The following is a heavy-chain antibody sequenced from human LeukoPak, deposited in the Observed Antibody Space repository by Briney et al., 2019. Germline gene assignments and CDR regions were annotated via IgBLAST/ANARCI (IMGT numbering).Heavy chain of an antibody. V-gene: IGHV1-3*01. J-gene: IGHJ4*02. D-gene: IGHD3-10*01. CDR3: ARGRLITMVRGVITFDY. Sequence: ASVKVSCKASGYTFTSYAMHWVRQAPGQRLEWMGWTNAGNGNTKYSQKFQGRVTIAWDTSASTAYMELSSLRSEDTAVYYCARGRLITMVRGVITFDYWGQGTLATVSS. CDR1: GYTFTSYA. CDR2: TNAGNGNT.